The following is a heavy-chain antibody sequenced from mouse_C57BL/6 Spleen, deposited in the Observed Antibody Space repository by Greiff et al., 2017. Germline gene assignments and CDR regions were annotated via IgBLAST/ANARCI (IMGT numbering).Heavy chain of an antibody. Sequence: QVQLQQPGAELVMPGASVKLSCKASGYTFTSYWMHWVKQRPGQGLEWIGEIDPSDSYTNYNQKFKGKATLTVDKSSSTAYMQLSSLTSEDSAVYYCARDYYGSSPAWWAYWGQGTLVTVSA. V-gene: IGHV1-69*01. D-gene: IGHD1-1*01. CDR2: IDPSDSYT. CDR1: GYTFTSYW. CDR3: ARDYYGSSPAWWAY. J-gene: IGHJ3*01.